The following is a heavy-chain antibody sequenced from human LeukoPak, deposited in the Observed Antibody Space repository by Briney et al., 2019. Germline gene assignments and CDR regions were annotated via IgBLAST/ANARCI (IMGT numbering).Heavy chain of an antibody. Sequence: PGGSLRLSCAASGFTFSSYGMHWVRQAPGKGLEWVAFIRYDGSKKYYADSVKGRFTISRDNSKNTLYLQMNSLRAEDTAVYYCATDSSSSGDYWGQGTLVSVSS. CDR3: ATDSSSSGDY. V-gene: IGHV3-30*02. CDR1: GFTFSSYG. J-gene: IGHJ4*02. D-gene: IGHD6-6*01. CDR2: IRYDGSKK.